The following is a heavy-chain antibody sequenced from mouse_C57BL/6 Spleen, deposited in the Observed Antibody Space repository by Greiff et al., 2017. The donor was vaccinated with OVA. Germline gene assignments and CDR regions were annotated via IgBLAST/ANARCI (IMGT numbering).Heavy chain of an antibody. CDR1: GFTFSSYA. V-gene: IGHV5-4*01. Sequence: DVQLQESGGGLVKPGGSLKLSCAASGFTFSSYAMSWVRQTPEKRLEWVATISDGGSYTYYPDNVKGRFTISRDNAKNNLYLQMSHLKSEDTAMYYCARDYYGSSPFDYWGQGTTLTVSS. CDR3: ARDYYGSSPFDY. CDR2: ISDGGSYT. D-gene: IGHD1-1*01. J-gene: IGHJ2*01.